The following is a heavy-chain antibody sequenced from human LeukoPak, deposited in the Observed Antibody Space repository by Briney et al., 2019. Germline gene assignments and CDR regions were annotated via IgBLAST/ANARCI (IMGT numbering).Heavy chain of an antibody. J-gene: IGHJ6*02. CDR2: INHSGST. CDR3: ARHITMVRGVIITPTYYYYGMDV. CDR1: GRSFSGYY. D-gene: IGHD3-10*01. Sequence: SETLSLTCAVYGRSFSGYYWSWIRQPPGKGLEWIGEINHSGSTNYNPSLKSRVTISVDTSKNQFSLKLSSVTAADTAVYYCARHITMVRGVIITPTYYYYGMDVWGQGTTVTVSS. V-gene: IGHV4-34*01.